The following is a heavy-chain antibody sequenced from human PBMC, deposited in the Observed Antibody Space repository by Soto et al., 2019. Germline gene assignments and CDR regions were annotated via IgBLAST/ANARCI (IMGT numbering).Heavy chain of an antibody. CDR1: GFSLSNARMG. Sequence: QVTLKESGPVLVKPTETLTLTCTVSGFSLSNARMGVSWIRQPPGKALEWLAHIFSNDEKSYSTSLKSRLTISQETSKRQVVPNMTNMDPVDTATYYCARIGADGSSDYWGQGTLVTVSS. CDR2: IFSNDEK. J-gene: IGHJ4*02. V-gene: IGHV2-26*01. D-gene: IGHD3-10*01. CDR3: ARIGADGSSDY.